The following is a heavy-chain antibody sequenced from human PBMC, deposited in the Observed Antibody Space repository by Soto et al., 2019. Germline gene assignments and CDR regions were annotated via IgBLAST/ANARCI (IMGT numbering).Heavy chain of an antibody. CDR1: GYTFTGYY. V-gene: IGHV1-2*02. Sequence: WASVKVSCKASGYTFTGYYMHWVRQAPGQGLEWMGWINPNSGGTNYAQKFQGRVTMTRDTSISTAYMELSRLRSEDKDVYSCARDITMVRGVRWGQGTMVTGSS. CDR2: INPNSGGT. D-gene: IGHD3-10*01. J-gene: IGHJ3*01. CDR3: ARDITMVRGVR.